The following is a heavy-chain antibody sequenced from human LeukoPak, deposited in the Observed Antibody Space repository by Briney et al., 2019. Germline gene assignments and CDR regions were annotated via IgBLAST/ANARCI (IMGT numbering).Heavy chain of an antibody. CDR2: IYSGGST. D-gene: IGHD6-13*01. V-gene: IGHV3-23*03. CDR3: AKDNRIAASGTNWFDP. Sequence: PGGSLRLSCEASEFILSSYAMSWVRQAPGKGLEWVSVIYSGGSTYYADSVKGRFTISRDNSKNTLFLQMNSLRAEDTALYYCAKDNRIAASGTNWFDPWGQGTLVTVSS. CDR1: EFILSSYA. J-gene: IGHJ5*02.